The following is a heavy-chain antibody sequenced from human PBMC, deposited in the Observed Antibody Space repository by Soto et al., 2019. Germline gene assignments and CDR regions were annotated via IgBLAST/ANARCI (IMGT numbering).Heavy chain of an antibody. CDR2: ISPYNGNT. CDR1: GYTFVSYG. J-gene: IGHJ5*02. D-gene: IGHD3-22*01. V-gene: IGHV1-18*04. Sequence: QIQLVQSAAEVKKPGASVKVSCKTSGYTFVSYGISWVRQAPGQGLEWMGWISPYNGNTNFAQRCRGRVTLTSDTSTDIVYMELGSLRSDDTAVYYCARDRNFFDSSGYYDHWGQGTLITVSS. CDR3: ARDRNFFDSSGYYDH.